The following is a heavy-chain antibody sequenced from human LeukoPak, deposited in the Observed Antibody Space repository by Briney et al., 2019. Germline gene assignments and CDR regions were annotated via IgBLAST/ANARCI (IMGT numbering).Heavy chain of an antibody. CDR2: ISYDGSNK. CDR3: ARDSVEGYYFDY. CDR1: GFTFSSYA. D-gene: IGHD1-1*01. J-gene: IGHJ4*02. V-gene: IGHV3-30*04. Sequence: PGGSLRLSCAASGFTFSSYAMHWVRQAPGKGLEWVAVISYDGSNKYYADSVKGRFTISRDNSKNTLYLQMNSLRAEDMAVYYCARDSVEGYYFDYWGQGTLVTVSS.